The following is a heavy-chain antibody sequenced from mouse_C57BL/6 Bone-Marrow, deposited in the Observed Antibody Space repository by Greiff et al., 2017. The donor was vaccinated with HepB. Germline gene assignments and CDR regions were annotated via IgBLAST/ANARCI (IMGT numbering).Heavy chain of an antibody. D-gene: IGHD1-1*01. J-gene: IGHJ2*01. Sequence: EVKLVESEGGLVQPGSSMKLSCTASGFTFSDYYMAWVRQVPEKGLEWVANINYDGSSTYYLDSLKSRFIISRDSAKNILYLQMSSLKSEDTATYYCAREDTTVVLDYWGQGTTLTVSS. V-gene: IGHV5-16*01. CDR1: GFTFSDYY. CDR2: INYDGSST. CDR3: AREDTTVVLDY.